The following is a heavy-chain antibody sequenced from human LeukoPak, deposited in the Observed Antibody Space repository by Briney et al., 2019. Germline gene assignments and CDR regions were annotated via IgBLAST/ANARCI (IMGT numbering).Heavy chain of an antibody. CDR1: GGTFSSYT. CDR2: IIPIFGTA. CDR3: ARVTKYLFVYYFDY. J-gene: IGHJ4*02. Sequence: ASVKVSCKASGGTFSSYTITWVRQAPGQGLEWMGGIIPIFGTANYAQKFQGRVTITADESTSTAYMELSSLRSEDTAVYYCARVTKYLFVYYFDYWGQGTLVTVSS. D-gene: IGHD2-2*01. V-gene: IGHV1-69*13.